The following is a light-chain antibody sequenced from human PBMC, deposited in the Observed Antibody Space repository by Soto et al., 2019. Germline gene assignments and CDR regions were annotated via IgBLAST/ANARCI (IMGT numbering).Light chain of an antibody. CDR3: QQYNSYPPT. J-gene: IGKJ1*01. V-gene: IGKV3-15*01. Sequence: EIVMTQSPATLSVSPGDRATLSCRASQSVSSNLAWYQQKPGRAPRLLIYDASSRASGIPARFSGSGSGTEFTLTISSLQSEDFAVYFCQQYNSYPPTFGQGTKVDI. CDR2: DAS. CDR1: QSVSSN.